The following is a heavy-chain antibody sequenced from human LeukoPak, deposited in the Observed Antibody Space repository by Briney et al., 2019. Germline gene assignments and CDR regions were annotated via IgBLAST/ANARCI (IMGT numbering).Heavy chain of an antibody. CDR3: AKGFGELLNYYYYGMDV. CDR1: GGSISSSNW. Sequence: PSETLSLTCAVSGGSISSSNWWSWVRQPPGKGLEWIGEIYHSGSTNYNPSLKSRVTISVDKSKNQFSLKLSSVTAADTAVYYCAKGFGELLNYYYYGMDVWGQGTTVTVSS. V-gene: IGHV4-4*02. CDR2: IYHSGST. J-gene: IGHJ6*02. D-gene: IGHD3-10*01.